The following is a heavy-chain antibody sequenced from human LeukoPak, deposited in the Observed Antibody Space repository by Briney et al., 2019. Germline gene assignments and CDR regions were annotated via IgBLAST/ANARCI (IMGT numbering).Heavy chain of an antibody. J-gene: IGHJ4*02. V-gene: IGHV1-69*02. CDR3: ARSDSSGYYPSDDADY. CDR2: IIPILGIA. Sequence: ASVKVSCKASGGTFSSYTISWVRQAPGQGLEWMGRIIPILGIASYAQKFQGRVTITADKSTSTAYMELSSLRSEDTAVYYCARSDSSGYYPSDDADYWGQGTLVTVSS. CDR1: GGTFSSYT. D-gene: IGHD3-22*01.